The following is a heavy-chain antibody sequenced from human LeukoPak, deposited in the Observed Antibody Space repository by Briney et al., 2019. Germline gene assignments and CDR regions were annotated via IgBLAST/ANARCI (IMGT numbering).Heavy chain of an antibody. J-gene: IGHJ4*02. CDR1: GGSISTSSYY. CDR3: ASLSSGWIESTFDY. D-gene: IGHD6-19*01. Sequence: SETLSLTCTVSGGSISTSSYYWGWVRQPPGKGLEWIGNIFYSGSTYYSPSLKSRVTISLDTSRNQFSLKLNSVAAADTAVYYCASLSSGWIESTFDYWGQGTLVTVSS. CDR2: IFYSGST. V-gene: IGHV4-39*07.